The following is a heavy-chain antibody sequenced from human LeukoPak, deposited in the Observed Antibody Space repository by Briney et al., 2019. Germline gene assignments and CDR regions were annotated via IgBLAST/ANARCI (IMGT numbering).Heavy chain of an antibody. CDR1: GFTFSNYW. V-gene: IGHV3-74*01. D-gene: IGHD3-16*01. CDR3: VRADGD. CDR2: INGDGSNT. J-gene: IGHJ4*02. Sequence: PGGSLRLSCAVSGFTFSNYWMHWFRQVQGRGLVWVSLINGDGSNTNYADSVKGRFTISRDNAKNTLYLQMNSLRAEDTAVYYCVRADGDWGQGTLVTVSS.